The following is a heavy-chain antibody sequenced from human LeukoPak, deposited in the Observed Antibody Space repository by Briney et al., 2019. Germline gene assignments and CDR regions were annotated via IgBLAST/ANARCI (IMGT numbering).Heavy chain of an antibody. J-gene: IGHJ4*02. Sequence: SGPALVKPTQTLTLTCTFSGFSLSTSGMCVSWIRQPPGKGLEWIGEINHSGSTNYNPSLKSRVTISVDTSKNQFSLKLSSVTAADTAVYYCARGRSSSWHPTKFDYWGQGTLVTVSS. V-gene: IGHV4-39*07. CDR1: GFSLSTSGM. CDR3: ARGRSSSWHPTKFDY. CDR2: INHSGST. D-gene: IGHD6-13*01.